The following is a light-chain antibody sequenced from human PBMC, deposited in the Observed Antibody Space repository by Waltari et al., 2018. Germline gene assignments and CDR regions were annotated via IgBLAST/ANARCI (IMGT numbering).Light chain of an antibody. CDR2: GTP. CDR1: QSINYKY. J-gene: IGKJ4*01. Sequence: EIVLTQSPGTLSLSPGEPATLTCSASQSINYKYLAWYQQKPEQTHRLLIYGTPTRAAGTPDRFRGSGSGTDFTLTVSGLEPDDFSVYYCQQYGASPVTFGGGTKVEFK. V-gene: IGKV3-20*01. CDR3: QQYGASPVT.